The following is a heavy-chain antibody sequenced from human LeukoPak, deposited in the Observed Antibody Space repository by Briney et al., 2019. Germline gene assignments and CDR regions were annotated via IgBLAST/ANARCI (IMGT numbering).Heavy chain of an antibody. Sequence: GGSLRLSCEASGFSFPYGMSWVRQAPGKGLEWVSYISSSSSMIYNADSVKGRFTISRDNAKNSLYLQMNSLRAEDTAVYYCARGSHQLWLLDYWGQGTLVTVSS. CDR2: ISSSSSMI. CDR3: ARGSHQLWLLDY. J-gene: IGHJ4*02. D-gene: IGHD5-18*01. CDR1: GFSFPYG. V-gene: IGHV3-48*01.